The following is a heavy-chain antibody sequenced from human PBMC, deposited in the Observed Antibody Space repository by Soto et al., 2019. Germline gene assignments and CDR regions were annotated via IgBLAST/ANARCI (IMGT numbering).Heavy chain of an antibody. CDR1: GGTFSSYA. V-gene: IGHV1-69*13. CDR2: IIPIFGTA. J-gene: IGHJ4*02. CDR3: ARDYYDSSGYYILAPFDY. D-gene: IGHD3-22*01. Sequence: ASVKVSCKASGGTFSSYAISWVRQAPGQGLEWMGGIIPIFGTANYAQKFQGRVTITADESTSTAYMELSSLRSEDTAVYYCARDYYDSSGYYILAPFDYWGQGTLVTV.